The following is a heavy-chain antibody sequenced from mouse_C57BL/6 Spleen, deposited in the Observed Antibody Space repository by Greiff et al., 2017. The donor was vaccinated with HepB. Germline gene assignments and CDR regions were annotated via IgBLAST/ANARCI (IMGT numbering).Heavy chain of an antibody. Sequence: DVMLVESGGGLVKPGGSLKLSCAASGFTFSSYTMSWVRQTPEKRLEWVATISGGGGNTYYPDSVKGRFTISRDNAKNTLYLQMSSLRSEDTALYYCARPYYSNYDWFAYWGQGTLVTVSA. CDR1: GFTFSSYT. CDR3: ARPYYSNYDWFAY. D-gene: IGHD2-5*01. V-gene: IGHV5-9*01. J-gene: IGHJ3*01. CDR2: ISGGGGNT.